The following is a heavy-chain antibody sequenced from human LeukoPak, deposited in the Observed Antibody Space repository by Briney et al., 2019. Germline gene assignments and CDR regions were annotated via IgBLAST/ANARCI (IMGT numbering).Heavy chain of an antibody. D-gene: IGHD3-10*01. Sequence: GGSLRLSCAASGFTFSSFPMHGVRQVPGKGLEYVSAISSTGETSYYANSVKDRFTISRDNSKNTLYLQMGSLRTEDMAVYYCARVMAGLGSKFFDYWGQGTLVTVSS. V-gene: IGHV3-64*01. CDR1: GFTFSSFP. J-gene: IGHJ4*02. CDR2: ISSTGETS. CDR3: ARVMAGLGSKFFDY.